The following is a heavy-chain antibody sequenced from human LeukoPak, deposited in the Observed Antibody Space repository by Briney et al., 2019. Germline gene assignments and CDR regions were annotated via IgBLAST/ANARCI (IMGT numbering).Heavy chain of an antibody. Sequence: GGSLRLSCAASGFTFSSYSMNWVRQAPGKGLEWVSYISSSSSTIYYADSVKGRFTISRDNAKNSLYLQMNSLRAEDTAVYYCARERSSSWYGGAFDIWGQGTMVTVSS. CDR3: ARERSSSWYGGAFDI. CDR1: GFTFSSYS. J-gene: IGHJ3*02. D-gene: IGHD6-13*01. CDR2: ISSSSSTI. V-gene: IGHV3-48*01.